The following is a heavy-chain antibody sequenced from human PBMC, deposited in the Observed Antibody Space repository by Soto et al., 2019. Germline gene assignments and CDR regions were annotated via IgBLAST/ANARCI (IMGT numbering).Heavy chain of an antibody. CDR1: GGSISSYY. CDR3: ASQLMGRFDY. J-gene: IGHJ4*02. CDR2: IYTSGST. Sequence: QVQLQESGPGLVKPSETLSLTCTVSGGSISSYYWSWIRQPAGKGLEWIGRIYTSGSTNYNPSLKSLVTLSVDTTKTQFPLKLSSVTAADTGVYYCASQLMGRFDYWGQGTLVTVSS. V-gene: IGHV4-4*07. D-gene: IGHD1-1*01.